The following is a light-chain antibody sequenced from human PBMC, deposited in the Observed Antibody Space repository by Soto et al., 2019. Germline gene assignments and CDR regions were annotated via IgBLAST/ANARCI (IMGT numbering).Light chain of an antibody. J-gene: IGKJ2*01. V-gene: IGKV2-28*01. CDR1: QSLLYSSGHNY. CDR2: LGS. CDR3: MQALQTPYT. Sequence: DIVMTQSPLSLAVTPGEPASISCRSSQSLLYSSGHNYLDWYLQRPGQSPQLLIYLGSNRASGVHDRFSGSGSGTDFTLNISRVEAEDVGVYYCMQALQTPYTFGQGTKLEIK.